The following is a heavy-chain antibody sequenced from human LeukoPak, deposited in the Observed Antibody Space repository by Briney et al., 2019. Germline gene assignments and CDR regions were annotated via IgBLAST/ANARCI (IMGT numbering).Heavy chain of an antibody. D-gene: IGHD4-17*01. J-gene: IGHJ3*02. CDR1: GYTFTSYG. CDR2: ISAYNGNT. Sequence: ASVKVSCKASGYTFTSYGISWVRQAPGQGLEWMGWISAYNGNTNYAQKLQGRVTMTTDTSTSTAYTELRSLRSDDTAVYYCARDSPDYVAFDIWGQGTMVTVSS. CDR3: ARDSPDYVAFDI. V-gene: IGHV1-18*01.